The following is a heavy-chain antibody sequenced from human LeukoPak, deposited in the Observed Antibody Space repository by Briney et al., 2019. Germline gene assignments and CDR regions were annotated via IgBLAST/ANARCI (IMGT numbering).Heavy chain of an antibody. CDR2: IYYSGST. V-gene: IGHV4-61*08. J-gene: IGHJ3*02. D-gene: IGHD5-24*01. Sequence: SQTLSLTCTVSGGSISNGAYYWGWIRQLPGKGLEWIGYIYYSGSTNYNPSLKSRVTISVDTSKNQFSLKLSSVTAADTAVYYCASGDGYNGPDAFDIWGQGTMVTVSS. CDR1: GGSISNGAYY. CDR3: ASGDGYNGPDAFDI.